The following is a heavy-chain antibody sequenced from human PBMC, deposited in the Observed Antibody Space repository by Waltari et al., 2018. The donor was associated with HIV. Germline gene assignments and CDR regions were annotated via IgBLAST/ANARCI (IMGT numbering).Heavy chain of an antibody. CDR1: GYTFTSYG. CDR2: ISAYNGKT. CDR3: ARDKTTYYYGSGVSY. V-gene: IGHV1-18*01. J-gene: IGHJ4*02. D-gene: IGHD3-10*01. Sequence: QVQLVQSGAEVKKPGASVKVSCKASGYTFTSYGISWARQAPGQGREWMGWISAYNGKTNYSQKLQGRVTMTTDTSTSTAYMELRSLRSDDTAVYYCARDKTTYYYGSGVSYWGQGTLVTVSS.